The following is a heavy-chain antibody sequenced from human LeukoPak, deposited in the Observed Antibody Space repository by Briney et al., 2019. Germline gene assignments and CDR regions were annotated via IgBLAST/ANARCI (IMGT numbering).Heavy chain of an antibody. CDR2: IWYDENNK. V-gene: IGHV3-33*08. Sequence: GGSLRLSCAASGFTFSSYGIHWVRQAPGKGLEWVAVIWYDENNKYYADSVKGRFTISRDNSKNTLYLQMNSLRAEDTAVYYCAAGKNWYSDYWGQGTLVTVSS. CDR3: AAGKNWYSDY. CDR1: GFTFSSYG. D-gene: IGHD1-7*01. J-gene: IGHJ4*02.